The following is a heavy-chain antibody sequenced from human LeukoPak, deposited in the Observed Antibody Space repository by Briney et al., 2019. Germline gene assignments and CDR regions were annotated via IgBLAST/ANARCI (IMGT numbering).Heavy chain of an antibody. D-gene: IGHD2-15*01. J-gene: IGHJ4*02. CDR2: IFPSSVEI. V-gene: IGHV3-23*01. CDR3: AKDLSWYCSGGSCSLLSFDY. Sequence: GGSLRLSCAASGFTFSDFPMIWVRQAPGKGLEWVSTIFPSSVEIHYADSVKGRFTISRDNSKNTLSLQMNSLRAEDTAVYYCAKDLSWYCSGGSCSLLSFDYWGQGTLVTVSS. CDR1: GFTFSDFP.